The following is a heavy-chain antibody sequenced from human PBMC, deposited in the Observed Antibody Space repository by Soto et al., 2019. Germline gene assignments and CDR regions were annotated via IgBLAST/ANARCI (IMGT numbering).Heavy chain of an antibody. V-gene: IGHV6-1*01. J-gene: IGHJ4*02. CDR2: TYYRSKWNN. D-gene: IGHD5-12*01. CDR1: GDSVSSNSAA. Sequence: SQTLSLTCAISGDSVSSNSAAWNWIRQSPSRGLEWLGRTYYRSKWNNDYAVSVKSRITINPDTSKNQFSLQLNSVTPEDTAVYYCSRDRPARGYSGYDSFLFDYWGQGTLVTVSS. CDR3: SRDRPARGYSGYDSFLFDY.